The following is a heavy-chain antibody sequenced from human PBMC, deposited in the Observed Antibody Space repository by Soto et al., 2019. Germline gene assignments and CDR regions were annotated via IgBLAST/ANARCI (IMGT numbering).Heavy chain of an antibody. Sequence: GGSLRLSCVASGFTFNNCGMHWVRQAPGKGLEWVAVISYDGSNKYYADSVKGRFTISRDNSKNTLYLQMNSLRAEDTAVYYCSRKVPSAYYYQYYGIDVWGQGTTVTVSS. CDR1: GFTFNNCG. J-gene: IGHJ6*02. CDR3: SRKVPSAYYYQYYGIDV. CDR2: ISYDGSNK. V-gene: IGHV3-30*03.